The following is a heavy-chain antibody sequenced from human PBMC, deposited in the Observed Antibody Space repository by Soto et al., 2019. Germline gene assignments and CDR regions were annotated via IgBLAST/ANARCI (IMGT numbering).Heavy chain of an antibody. CDR3: ARARTYYYDSSGYCLFDY. J-gene: IGHJ4*02. CDR1: GGSISSSSYY. Sequence: PSETLSLTCTVSGGSISSSSYYWSWIRQHPGKGLEWIGYIYYSGSTYYNPSLKSRVTISVDTSKNQFSLKLSSVTAADTAVYYCARARTYYYDSSGYCLFDYWGQGTLVTVSS. D-gene: IGHD3-22*01. CDR2: IYYSGST. V-gene: IGHV4-31*03.